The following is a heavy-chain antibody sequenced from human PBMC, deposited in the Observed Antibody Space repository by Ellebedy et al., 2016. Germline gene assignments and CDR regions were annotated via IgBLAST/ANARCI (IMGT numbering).Heavy chain of an antibody. V-gene: IGHV3-7*03. D-gene: IGHD3-10*01. CDR2: IKQDGNEK. CDR1: GFTFSNYW. Sequence: GGSLRLSCAASGFTFSNYWMSWVRQAPGKGLEWVANIKQDGNEKYYVESVKGRFTISRDNAKNSLYLQMNSLRAEDTDVYYCARADRAGFDPWGQGTLVIVSS. CDR3: ARADRAGFDP. J-gene: IGHJ5*02.